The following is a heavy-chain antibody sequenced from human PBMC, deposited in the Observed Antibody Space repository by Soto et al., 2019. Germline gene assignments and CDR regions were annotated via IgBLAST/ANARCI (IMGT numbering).Heavy chain of an antibody. Sequence: QVQLVQSGAEVKKPGSSVKVSCKASGGTFSSYAISWVRQAPGQGLEWMGGIIPIFGTAKYAQKFQGRVTITVDDSTSRAYMELSSLRAEDTAVYYCASDRSFYYGSGSYYKTPLGHWMMDVWGQGNTVTVSS. J-gene: IGHJ6*02. V-gene: IGHV1-69*01. CDR3: ASDRSFYYGSGSYYKTPLGHWMMDV. CDR2: IIPIFGTA. D-gene: IGHD3-10*01. CDR1: GGTFSSYA.